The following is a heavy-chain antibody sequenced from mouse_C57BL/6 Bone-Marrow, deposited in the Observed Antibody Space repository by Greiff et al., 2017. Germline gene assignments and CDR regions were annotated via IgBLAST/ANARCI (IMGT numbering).Heavy chain of an antibody. Sequence: VKLMESGAELARPGASVKLSCKASGYTFTSYGISWVKQRTGQGLEWIGEIYPRSGNTYYNEKFKGKATLTADKSSSPAYMELRSLTSEDSAVYFCARWVTTVVAPFGDWGQGTTLTVSS. D-gene: IGHD1-1*01. J-gene: IGHJ2*01. CDR1: GYTFTSYG. V-gene: IGHV1-81*01. CDR2: IYPRSGNT. CDR3: ARWVTTVVAPFGD.